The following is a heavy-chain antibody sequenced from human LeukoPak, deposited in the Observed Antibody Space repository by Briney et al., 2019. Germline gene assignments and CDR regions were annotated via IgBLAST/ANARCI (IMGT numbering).Heavy chain of an antibody. CDR2: ISAYNGNT. J-gene: IGHJ3*02. D-gene: IGHD4-17*01. CDR3: ARSTDYGKIDAFDI. Sequence: ASVKVSCKASGYTFTSYGISWVRQAPGQGLEWMGWISAYNGNTNYAQKLQGRVTMTTDTSTSTAYMELRSLRAEDTAVYYCARSTDYGKIDAFDIWGQGTMVTVSS. V-gene: IGHV1-18*01. CDR1: GYTFTSYG.